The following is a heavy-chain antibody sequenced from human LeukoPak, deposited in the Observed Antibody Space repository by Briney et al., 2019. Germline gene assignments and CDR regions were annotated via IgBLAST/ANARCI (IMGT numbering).Heavy chain of an antibody. CDR3: ARDSVGATALFDY. V-gene: IGHV1-2*02. D-gene: IGHD1-26*01. CDR2: INPNSGGT. J-gene: IGHJ4*02. CDR1: GYTFTGYY. Sequence: ASVKVSCKASGYTFTGYYMHWVRQAPAQGIEWMGLINPNSGGTNYAQKFPGRVTMTSDTSISTAYLELNRLSSDDKAAYFCARDSVGATALFDYWGQGTLVTVSS.